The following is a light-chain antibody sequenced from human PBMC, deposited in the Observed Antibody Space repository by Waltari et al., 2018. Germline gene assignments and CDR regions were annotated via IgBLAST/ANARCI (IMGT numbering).Light chain of an antibody. Sequence: DIQMTQSPSTLPASVGDRVTITCRASQSISSWLAWYQQKPGKAPKLMIYKASRLEGGVPSRFSGSGSGTEFTLTISSLQPDDFATYYGQQYNSYSPYTFGQGTKLEIK. CDR3: QQYNSYSPYT. CDR2: KAS. CDR1: QSISSW. V-gene: IGKV1-5*03. J-gene: IGKJ2*01.